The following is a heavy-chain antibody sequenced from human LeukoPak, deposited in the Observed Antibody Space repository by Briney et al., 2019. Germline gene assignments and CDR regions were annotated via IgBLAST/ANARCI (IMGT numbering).Heavy chain of an antibody. CDR1: GFTFSSYG. CDR3: AKDEGGPFYGVDY. CDR2: ISYDGSNK. D-gene: IGHD4-17*01. V-gene: IGHV3-30*18. Sequence: GRSLRLSCAASGFTFSSYGMHWVRQAPGKGLEWVAVISYDGSNKYYADSVKGRFTISRDNSKNTLYLQMNSLRAEDTAVYYCAKDEGGPFYGVDYWGQGTLVTVSS. J-gene: IGHJ4*02.